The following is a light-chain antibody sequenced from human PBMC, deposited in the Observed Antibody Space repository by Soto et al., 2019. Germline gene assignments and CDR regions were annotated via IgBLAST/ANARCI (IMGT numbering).Light chain of an antibody. V-gene: IGLV2-14*01. CDR3: SSYSSSYTLV. Sequence: QSVLTQPASVSGSPGQSITISCTGTSSDVGGYNYVSWYQQHPGKAPKLMIYDVSNRPSGVSNRFSGSKSGNTASLTISGLQAEYEADYYCSSYSSSYTLVFGGGTKPTV. CDR2: DVS. CDR1: SSDVGGYNY. J-gene: IGLJ2*01.